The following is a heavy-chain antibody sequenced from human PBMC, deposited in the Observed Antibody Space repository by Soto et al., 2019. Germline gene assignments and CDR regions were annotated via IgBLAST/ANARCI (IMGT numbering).Heavy chain of an antibody. D-gene: IGHD4-17*01. CDR3: ARVYGDYLDY. CDR1: GGSISSGGYY. V-gene: IGHV4-61*08. CDR2: IYYSGGT. Sequence: SETLSLTCAVSGGSISSGGYYWSWIRQPPGKGLEWIGYIYYSGGTNYNPSLKSRVTISVDTSKNQFSLKLSSVTAADTAVYYCARVYGDYLDYWGQGTLVTVSS. J-gene: IGHJ4*02.